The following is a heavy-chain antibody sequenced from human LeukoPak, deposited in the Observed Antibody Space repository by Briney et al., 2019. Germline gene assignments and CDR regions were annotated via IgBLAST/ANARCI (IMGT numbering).Heavy chain of an antibody. D-gene: IGHD5-24*01. V-gene: IGHV3-69-1*01. CDR1: GFTVSSNY. J-gene: IGHJ4*02. Sequence: PGGSLRLSCAASGFTVSSNYMSWVRQAPGKGLEWVSSISSSSYIYYADSVKGRFTISRDNAKNSLYLQMNSLRAEDTAMYYCARNGYNPRFDYWGQGTLVTVSS. CDR2: ISSSSYI. CDR3: ARNGYNPRFDY.